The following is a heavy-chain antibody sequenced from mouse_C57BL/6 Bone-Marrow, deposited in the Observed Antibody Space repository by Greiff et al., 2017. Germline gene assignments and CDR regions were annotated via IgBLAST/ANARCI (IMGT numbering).Heavy chain of an antibody. Sequence: EVQLQQSGPELVKPGASVKISCKASGYTFTDYYMNWVKQSHGKSLEWIGDINPNNGGTSYNQKFKGKATLTVDKSSSTAYMELRSLTSEDSAVYYCARSPTAQATFAYWGQGTLVTVSA. D-gene: IGHD3-2*02. CDR3: ARSPTAQATFAY. V-gene: IGHV1-26*01. J-gene: IGHJ3*01. CDR1: GYTFTDYY. CDR2: INPNNGGT.